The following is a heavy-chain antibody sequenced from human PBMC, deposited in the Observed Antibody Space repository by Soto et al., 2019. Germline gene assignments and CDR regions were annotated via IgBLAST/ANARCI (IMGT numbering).Heavy chain of an antibody. CDR1: GFTFSSYA. Sequence: GGSLRLSCAASGFTFSSYAMSWVRQAPGKGLEWVSGISGSGGSTYYADSVKGRFTISRDNPKNTLYLQMNNLRAEDTAVYYCAKVLLYSSGWCHYYYYGMDVWGQGTTVTVSS. CDR2: ISGSGGST. J-gene: IGHJ6*02. CDR3: AKVLLYSSGWCHYYYYGMDV. D-gene: IGHD6-19*01. V-gene: IGHV3-23*01.